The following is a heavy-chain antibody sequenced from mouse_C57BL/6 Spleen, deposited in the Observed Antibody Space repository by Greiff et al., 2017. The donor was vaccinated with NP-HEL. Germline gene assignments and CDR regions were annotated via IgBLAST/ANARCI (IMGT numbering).Heavy chain of an antibody. CDR1: GYAFSSSW. Sequence: QVQLQQSGPELVKPGASVKISCKASGYAFSSSWMNWVKQRPGKGLEWIGRIYPGDGDTNYNGKFKGKATLTDDKSSSTAYMQLSSLTSEDSAVYFCAIYYYGSSYEFAYWGQGTLVTVSA. CDR2: IYPGDGDT. D-gene: IGHD1-1*01. CDR3: AIYYYGSSYEFAY. J-gene: IGHJ3*01. V-gene: IGHV1-82*01.